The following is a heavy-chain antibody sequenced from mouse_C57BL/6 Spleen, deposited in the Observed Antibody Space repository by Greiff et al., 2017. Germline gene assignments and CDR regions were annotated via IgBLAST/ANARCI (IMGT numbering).Heavy chain of an antibody. CDR1: GYSITSGYY. Sequence: EVQRVESGPGLVKPSQSLSLTCSVTGYSITSGYYWNWIRQFPGNKLEWMGYISYDGSNKYNPSLKNRISITRDTSKNQFFLKLNSVTTEDTATYYCARGFTVVATEYFDVWGTGTTVTVSS. V-gene: IGHV3-6*01. J-gene: IGHJ1*03. CDR3: ARGFTVVATEYFDV. CDR2: ISYDGSN. D-gene: IGHD1-1*01.